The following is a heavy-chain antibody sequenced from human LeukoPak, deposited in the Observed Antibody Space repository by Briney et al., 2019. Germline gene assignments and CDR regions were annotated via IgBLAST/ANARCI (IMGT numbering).Heavy chain of an antibody. D-gene: IGHD5-18*01. V-gene: IGHV3-33*01. CDR1: GFTFSSYG. CDR3: ARDGWDTAMVNLDATPTFDY. Sequence: PGGSLRLSCAASGFTFSSYGMHWVRQAPGKGLEWVAVIWYDGSNKYYADSVKGRFTISRDNSKNTLYLQMNSLRAEDTAVYYCARDGWDTAMVNLDATPTFDYWGQGTLVTVSS. CDR2: IWYDGSNK. J-gene: IGHJ4*02.